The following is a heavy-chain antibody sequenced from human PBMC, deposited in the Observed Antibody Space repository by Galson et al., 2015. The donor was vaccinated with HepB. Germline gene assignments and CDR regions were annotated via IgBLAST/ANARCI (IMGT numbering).Heavy chain of an antibody. CDR2: ISWNSGSI. V-gene: IGHV3-9*01. D-gene: IGHD3-22*01. CDR3: AKDSDSSGYPEYYFDY. J-gene: IGHJ4*02. Sequence: SLRLSCAASGFTFDDYAMHWVRQAPGKGLEWVSGISWNSGSIGYADSVKGRFTISRDNAKNSLYLQMNSLRAEDTALYYCAKDSDSSGYPEYYFDYWGQGTLVTVSS. CDR1: GFTFDDYA.